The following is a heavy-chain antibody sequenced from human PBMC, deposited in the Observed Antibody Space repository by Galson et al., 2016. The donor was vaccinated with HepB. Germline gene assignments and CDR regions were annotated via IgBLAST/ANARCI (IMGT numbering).Heavy chain of an antibody. Sequence: SLRLSCAASGFTFNNYAMSWVRQAPGKGLEWVSTINGNGFSTYYADSVKGRFTLSRDNSKNTLYLQMNSLRAEDTAVYYCAKWGSGGQNIVIVPAASDYYGMDVWGQGTTVTVSS. CDR1: GFTFNNYA. D-gene: IGHD2-2*01. J-gene: IGHJ6*02. V-gene: IGHV3-23*01. CDR2: INGNGFST. CDR3: AKWGSGGQNIVIVPAASDYYGMDV.